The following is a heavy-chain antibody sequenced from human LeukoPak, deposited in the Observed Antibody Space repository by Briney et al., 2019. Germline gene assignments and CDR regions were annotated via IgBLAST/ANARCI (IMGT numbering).Heavy chain of an antibody. CDR2: ISGSGGCT. CDR3: AKSFGGYDILTGYYEYYAFDI. J-gene: IGHJ3*02. D-gene: IGHD3-9*01. CDR1: GFTFSSYA. Sequence: GGSLRLSCAASGFTFSSYAMSWVRQAPGKGLEWVSAISGSGGCTYYVGSVKGRFSISRDNSKNALYLQMNSLRAENTAVYYCAKSFGGYDILTGYYEYYAFDIWGQGTMVTVSS. V-gene: IGHV3-23*01.